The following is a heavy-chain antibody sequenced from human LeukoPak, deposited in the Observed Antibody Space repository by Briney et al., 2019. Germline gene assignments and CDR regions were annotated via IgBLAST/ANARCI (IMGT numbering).Heavy chain of an antibody. CDR2: IWYDGSNK. CDR3: AKGLNYYDSSGYQDAFDI. J-gene: IGHJ3*02. V-gene: IGHV3-33*06. CDR1: RFTFSSYG. D-gene: IGHD3-22*01. Sequence: GGSLRLSCAASRFTFSSYGMHWVRQAPGKGLEWVAVIWYDGSNKYYADSVKGRFTISRDNSKNTLYLQMNSLRAEDTAVYYCAKGLNYYDSSGYQDAFDIWGQGTMVTVSS.